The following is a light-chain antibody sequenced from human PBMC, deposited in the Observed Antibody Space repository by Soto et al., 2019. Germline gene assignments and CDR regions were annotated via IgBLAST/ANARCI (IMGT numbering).Light chain of an antibody. CDR1: QSVSSSY. J-gene: IGKJ1*01. Sequence: EIVLTQSPGTLSLSPEERATLSCRASQSVSSSYLAWYQQKPGQAPRLLIYAASSRATYIPDRFSGSGSGTDFTLTISRLEPEDFAVYYCQQYGNSFRTFGQGTKVEIK. CDR3: QQYGNSFRT. CDR2: AAS. V-gene: IGKV3-20*01.